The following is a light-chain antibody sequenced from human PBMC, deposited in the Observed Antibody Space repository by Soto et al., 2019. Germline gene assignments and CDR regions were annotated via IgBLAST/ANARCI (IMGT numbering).Light chain of an antibody. CDR2: STN. CDR3: VLYMGSGIWV. V-gene: IGLV8-61*01. CDR1: SGSVSSGHY. Sequence: QTVVTQEPPFPVSPGGTVTLTCGLSSGSVSSGHYPSWYQQTPGQAPRTLIYSTNTRSSGVPDRFSGSILGSKAALTITGAQADDESDYYCVLYMGSGIWVFGGGTKVTVL. J-gene: IGLJ3*02.